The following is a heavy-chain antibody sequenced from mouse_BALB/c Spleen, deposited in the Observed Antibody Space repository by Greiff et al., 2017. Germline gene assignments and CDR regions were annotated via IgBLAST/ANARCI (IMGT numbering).Heavy chain of an antibody. J-gene: IGHJ2*01. Sequence: QVQLQQPGAELVKPGASVKLSCKASGYTFTSYWMHWVKQRPGQGLEWIGEINPSNGRTNYNEKFKSKATLTVDKSSSTAYMQLSSLTSEDSAVYYCARRLGVKYYFDYWGQGTTLTVSS. CDR3: ARRLGVKYYFDY. V-gene: IGHV1S81*02. D-gene: IGHD4-1*01. CDR1: GYTFTSYW. CDR2: INPSNGRT.